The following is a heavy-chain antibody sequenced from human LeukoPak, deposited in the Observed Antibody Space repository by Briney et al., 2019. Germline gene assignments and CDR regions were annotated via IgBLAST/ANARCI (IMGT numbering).Heavy chain of an antibody. Sequence: PGGSLRLSCAASGFTFSSYWMSWVRQASGKGLEWVGRIRSKANSYATAYAASVKGRFTISRDDSKNTAYLQMNSLKTEDTAVYYCTIFGVWGNGYYWGQGTLVTVSS. J-gene: IGHJ4*02. V-gene: IGHV3-73*01. CDR1: GFTFSSYW. CDR2: IRSKANSYAT. CDR3: TIFGVWGNGYY. D-gene: IGHD3-16*01.